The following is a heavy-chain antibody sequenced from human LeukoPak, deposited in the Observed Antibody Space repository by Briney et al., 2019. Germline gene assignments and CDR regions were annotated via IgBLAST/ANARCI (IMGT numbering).Heavy chain of an antibody. CDR2: ISWNSGSI. D-gene: IGHD2-15*01. Sequence: GGSLRLSCAASGFTFDDYAMHWVRQAPGKGLEWVSGISWNSGSIGYADSVKGRFTISRDNAKNSLYLQMNSLRAEDTAVYYCARCSGGSCYIKPGFDYWGQGTLVTVSS. CDR3: ARCSGGSCYIKPGFDY. CDR1: GFTFDDYA. J-gene: IGHJ4*02. V-gene: IGHV3-9*01.